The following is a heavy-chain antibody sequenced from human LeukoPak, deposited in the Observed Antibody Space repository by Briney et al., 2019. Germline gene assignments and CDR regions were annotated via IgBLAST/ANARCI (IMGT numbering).Heavy chain of an antibody. J-gene: IGHJ6*03. V-gene: IGHV3-64*01. D-gene: IGHD1-26*01. Sequence: PGGSLRLSCAASGFTFSSYSMHWVRQAPGKGLESVSAIISNGGSTYYANSVKGRFTISRDNSKNTLYLQMGSLRFEDMAVYYCARVRMGATVSDFYYYYMDVWGKGTTVTVSS. CDR3: ARVRMGATVSDFYYYYMDV. CDR2: IISNGGST. CDR1: GFTFSSYS.